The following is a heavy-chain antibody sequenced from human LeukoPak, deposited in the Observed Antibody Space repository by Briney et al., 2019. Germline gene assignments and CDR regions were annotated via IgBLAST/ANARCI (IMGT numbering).Heavy chain of an antibody. CDR3: ARVMYSLYYYDSSGSNDAFDI. D-gene: IGHD3-22*01. CDR1: GYTFTGYY. CDR2: INPNSGGT. V-gene: IGHV1-2*02. J-gene: IGHJ3*02. Sequence: GASVKVSCKASGYTFTGYYMHWVRQAPGQGLEWMGWINPNSGGTNYAQKFQGRVTMTRDTSISTAYMELSRLRSDDTAVYYCARVMYSLYYYDSSGSNDAFDIWGQGTMVTVSS.